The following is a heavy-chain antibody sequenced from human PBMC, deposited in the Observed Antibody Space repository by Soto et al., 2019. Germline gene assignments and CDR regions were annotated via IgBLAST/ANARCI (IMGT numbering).Heavy chain of an antibody. J-gene: IGHJ6*02. V-gene: IGHV3-30*18. CDR2: ISYDGSNK. CDR1: GFTFSSYG. CDR3: AKDLDVIAAAGLYYYYGMDV. D-gene: IGHD6-13*01. Sequence: GSLRLSCAASGFTFSSYGMHWVRQAPGKGLEWVAVISYDGSNKYYADSVKGRFTISRDNSKNTLYLQMNSLRAEDTAVYYCAKDLDVIAAAGLYYYYGMDVWGQGTTVTVSS.